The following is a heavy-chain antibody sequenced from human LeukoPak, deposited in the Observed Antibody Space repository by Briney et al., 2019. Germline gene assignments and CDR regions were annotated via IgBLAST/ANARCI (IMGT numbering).Heavy chain of an antibody. Sequence: SETLSLTCAVYGGSFSGYYWSWIRQPPGKGLEWIGEINHSGSTNYNPSLKSRVTISVDTSKNQFSLKLSSVTAADTAVYYCARGFGGASLHFDYWGQGTLVTVSS. D-gene: IGHD1-26*01. V-gene: IGHV4-34*01. CDR3: ARGFGGASLHFDY. J-gene: IGHJ4*02. CDR1: GGSFSGYY. CDR2: INHSGST.